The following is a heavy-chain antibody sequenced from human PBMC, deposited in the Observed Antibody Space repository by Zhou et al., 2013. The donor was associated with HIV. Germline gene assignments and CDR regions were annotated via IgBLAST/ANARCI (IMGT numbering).Heavy chain of an antibody. CDR1: GFTFSSYA. D-gene: IGHD3-10*01. CDR2: VTATAAAT. V-gene: IGHV3-23*01. CDR3: ARGGLRPSYYFDY. Sequence: EVQLLESGGGLVQPGGSLRLSCAASGFTFSSYAMSWVRQAPGKGLEWVSAVTATAAATYYADSVKGRFTLSRDNSKNTLYLQMNSLRSDDTAIYYCARGGLRPSYYFDYWGQGTLVTVSS. J-gene: IGHJ4*02.